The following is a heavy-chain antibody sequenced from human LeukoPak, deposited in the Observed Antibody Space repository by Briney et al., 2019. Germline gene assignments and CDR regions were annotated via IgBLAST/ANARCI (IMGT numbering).Heavy chain of an antibody. Sequence: PGGSLRLSCAASGFTFSDYYMSWIRQAPGKGLEWVSYFSVGGTLKYYADSVKGRFTISRDNAKNTMYLQMSSLTAEDTAVYYCARDGHGDDIDYWGQGTLVTVSS. CDR3: ARDGHGDDIDY. D-gene: IGHD2-21*02. CDR1: GFTFSDYY. V-gene: IGHV3-11*04. J-gene: IGHJ4*02. CDR2: FSVGGTLK.